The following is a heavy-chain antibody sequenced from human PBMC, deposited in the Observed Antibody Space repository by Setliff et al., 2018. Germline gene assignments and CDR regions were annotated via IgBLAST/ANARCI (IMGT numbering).Heavy chain of an antibody. CDR3: ARDSSSSIAFDY. CDR2: TIPSFGST. V-gene: IGHV1-69*05. Sequence: SVKVSCKASGGTFRSYGISWVRQAPGQGLEWMGGTIPSFGSTNYAQKFQDRVTIITDESTSTAYMELSSLRTEDTAVYYCARDSSSSIAFDYWGQGTLVTVSS. J-gene: IGHJ4*02. CDR1: GGTFRSYG. D-gene: IGHD6-6*01.